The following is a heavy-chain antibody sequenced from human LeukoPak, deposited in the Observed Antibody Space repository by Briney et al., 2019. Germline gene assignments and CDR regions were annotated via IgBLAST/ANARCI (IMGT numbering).Heavy chain of an antibody. V-gene: IGHV1-18*01. CDR3: ARDTIMITFGGVIVMGAFDI. Sequence: ASVKVSCKASGYTFTSYGISWVRQAPGQGLEWMGWISAYNGNTNYAQKLQGRVTMTTDTSTSTAYMELRSLRSDDTAVYYCARDTIMITFGGVIVMGAFDIWGQGTMDTVSS. CDR2: ISAYNGNT. CDR1: GYTFTSYG. J-gene: IGHJ3*02. D-gene: IGHD3-16*02.